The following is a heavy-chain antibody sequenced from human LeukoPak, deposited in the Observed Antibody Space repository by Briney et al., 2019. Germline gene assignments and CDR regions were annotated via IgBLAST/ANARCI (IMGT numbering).Heavy chain of an antibody. D-gene: IGHD3-22*01. CDR3: AKGYYDSSGYYGY. Sequence: GGSLRLSCAASGFTFGDYAMHWVRQAPGKGLEWVSLISGDGGSTYYADSVKGRFTISRDNSENSLYLQMNSLRTEDTALYYCAKGYYDSSGYYGYWGQGTLVTVSS. CDR1: GFTFGDYA. J-gene: IGHJ4*02. V-gene: IGHV3-43*02. CDR2: ISGDGGST.